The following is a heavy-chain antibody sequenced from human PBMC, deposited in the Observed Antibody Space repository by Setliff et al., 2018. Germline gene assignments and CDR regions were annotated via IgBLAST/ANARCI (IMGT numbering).Heavy chain of an antibody. V-gene: IGHV4-38-2*01. Sequence: SETLSLTCVVSNHSVSSDYYWGWVRQSPVKGLEWIGNIYHTGETYYNPSLKSRVTISIDTSKNYFSLRLTSVTAADTAMYFCARTLSGYLSYFDSWGQGTLVTVSS. D-gene: IGHD5-12*01. CDR1: NHSVSSDYY. CDR3: ARTLSGYLSYFDS. J-gene: IGHJ4*02. CDR2: IYHTGET.